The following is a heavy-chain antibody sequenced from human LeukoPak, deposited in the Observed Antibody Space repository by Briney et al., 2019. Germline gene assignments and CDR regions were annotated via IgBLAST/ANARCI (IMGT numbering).Heavy chain of an antibody. CDR3: AKDWGYSSSWSYFDY. V-gene: IGHV3-30*02. CDR1: GFTFSSYG. J-gene: IGHJ4*02. Sequence: SGGSLRLSCAASGFTFSSYGMHWVRQAPGKGLEWVAFIRYDGSNKYYADSVKGRFTISRDNSKNTLYLQMNSLRAEDAAVYYCAKDWGYSSSWSYFDYWGQGTLVTVSS. D-gene: IGHD6-13*01. CDR2: IRYDGSNK.